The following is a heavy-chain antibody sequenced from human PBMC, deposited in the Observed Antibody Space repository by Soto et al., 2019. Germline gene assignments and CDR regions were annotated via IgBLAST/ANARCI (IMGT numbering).Heavy chain of an antibody. J-gene: IGHJ2*01. CDR3: ARGGRITMVRGVIIRYFDL. V-gene: IGHV1-3*01. CDR2: INAGNGNT. CDR1: GYTFTSYA. Sequence: QVQLVQSGAEVKKPGASVKVSCKASGYTFTSYAMHWVRQAPGQRLEWMGWINAGNGNTKYSQKFQGRVTITRDTSASTAYMGLSSLRSEDTAVYYCARGGRITMVRGVIIRYFDLWGRGTLVTVSS. D-gene: IGHD3-10*01.